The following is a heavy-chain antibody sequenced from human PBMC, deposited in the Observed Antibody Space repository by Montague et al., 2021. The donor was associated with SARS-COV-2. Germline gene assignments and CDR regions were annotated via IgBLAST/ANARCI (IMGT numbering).Heavy chain of an antibody. CDR2: IYYSGST. CDR1: GRSISSYY. Sequence: SETLSLTCTVSGRSISSYYWSWIRQPPGKGLEWIGYIYYSGSTNYNPSLKSRVTISVDTSKNQFSLKLSSVTAADTAVYYCARASLGYCSGGRCYVGFDPWGQGTLVTVSP. D-gene: IGHD2-15*01. CDR3: ARASLGYCSGGRCYVGFDP. J-gene: IGHJ5*02. V-gene: IGHV4-59*01.